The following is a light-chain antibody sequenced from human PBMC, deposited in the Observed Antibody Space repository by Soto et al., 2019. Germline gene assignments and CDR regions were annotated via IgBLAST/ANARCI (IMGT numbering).Light chain of an antibody. J-gene: IGLJ3*02. CDR2: QDN. V-gene: IGLV6-57*04. Sequence: NFMLTQPHSVSESQGKTVTISCTRSGGSIANNYVQWYQQRPGSAPTPVIFQDNERPSGVPDRFSGSIDSSSNSASLTISGLRTEDEADYYCHSYDSSAHCVFGGGTNMTVL. CDR1: GGSIANNY. CDR3: HSYDSSAHCV.